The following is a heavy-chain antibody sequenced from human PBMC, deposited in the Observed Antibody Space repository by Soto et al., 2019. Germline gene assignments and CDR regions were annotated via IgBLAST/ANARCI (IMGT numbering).Heavy chain of an antibody. Sequence: QVQLVESGGGVVQPGRSLRLSCAASGFIFSSYSMHWVLQAPGKGLEWVAVISFDGSKKYYAESVKGRFTISRDNSKSTLYLQMNSLRPEDTAVYYCARVGTVFGVAPYGMDVWGQGTPVTVSS. CDR3: ARVGTVFGVAPYGMDV. CDR1: GFIFSSYS. J-gene: IGHJ6*02. CDR2: ISFDGSKK. D-gene: IGHD3-3*01. V-gene: IGHV3-30-3*01.